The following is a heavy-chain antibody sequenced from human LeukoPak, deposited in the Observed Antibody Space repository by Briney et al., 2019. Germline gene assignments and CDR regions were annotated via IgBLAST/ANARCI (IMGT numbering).Heavy chain of an antibody. CDR1: GFTFSRFW. J-gene: IGHJ4*02. D-gene: IGHD6-6*01. V-gene: IGHV3-74*01. CDR2: INTDASNT. Sequence: QAGGSPRLSCAASGFTFSRFWMHWVRQAPGKGLVWVSRINTDASNTIYADSVKGRFTISRDNAKNTLYLQMNSLRAEDTAVYYCARIGVQGEQYRYFDYWGQGALVTVSS. CDR3: ARIGVQGEQYRYFDY.